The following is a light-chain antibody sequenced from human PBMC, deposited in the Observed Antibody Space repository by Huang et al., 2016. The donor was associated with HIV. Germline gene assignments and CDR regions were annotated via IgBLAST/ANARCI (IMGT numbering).Light chain of an antibody. CDR2: VAS. J-gene: IGKJ1*01. CDR3: QQYNNWPRT. V-gene: IGKV3-15*01. Sequence: EIVMTQSPATLSVSPGGRATLSCRASQRVSSNLAWYQQKPGQAPRLLLYVASTRATGIPARFSGSGSGTEFTLTISSLQSEDFAVYHCQQYNNWPRTFGQGTKVEIK. CDR1: QRVSSN.